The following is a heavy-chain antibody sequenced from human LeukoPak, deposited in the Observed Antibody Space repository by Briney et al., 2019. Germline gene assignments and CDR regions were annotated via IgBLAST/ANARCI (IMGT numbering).Heavy chain of an antibody. V-gene: IGHV4-59*01. J-gene: IGHJ3*02. CDR3: ARDFSGQDAFDI. Sequence: PSETLSLTCTVSGGSISSYYRSWIRQPPGKGLEWIGYIYYSGSTNYNPSLKSRVTISVDTSKNQFSLKLSSVTAADTAVYYCARDFSGQDAFDIWGQGTMVTVSS. CDR2: IYYSGST. D-gene: IGHD3-3*01. CDR1: GGSISSYY.